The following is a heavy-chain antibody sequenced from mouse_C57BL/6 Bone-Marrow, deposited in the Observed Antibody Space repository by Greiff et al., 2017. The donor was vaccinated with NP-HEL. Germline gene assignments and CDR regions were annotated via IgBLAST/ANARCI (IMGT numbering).Heavy chain of an antibody. CDR2: IDRANGNT. V-gene: IGHV14-3*01. D-gene: IGHD1-1*01. CDR3: ARLAYYGSSLYYAMDY. Sequence: VQLQQSVAELVRPGASVSLSCTASGFNIKNTYMRWVKQRPEQGLAWIGRIDRANGNTKYAPKFQGKATITADTSSNTAYLQLSRLTSEDTAIYYCARLAYYGSSLYYAMDYWGQGTSVTVSS. J-gene: IGHJ4*01. CDR1: GFNIKNTY.